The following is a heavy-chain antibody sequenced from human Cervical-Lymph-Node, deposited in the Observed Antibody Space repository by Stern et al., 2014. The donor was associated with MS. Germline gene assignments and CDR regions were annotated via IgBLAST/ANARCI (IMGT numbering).Heavy chain of an antibody. V-gene: IGHV3-30*03. CDR1: GGSFSTYG. CDR3: ARAGTFVTMVFGMDV. J-gene: IGHJ6*02. Sequence: MQLVESGGGVVQPGRSLRLSCAVSGGSFSTYGLHWVRQAPGKGLEWMALISFDGSKTYYADSVKGRFTISRDDSTNTLYLQMNSLGVDDTAVYYCARAGTFVTMVFGMDVWGQGTTVTVFS. D-gene: IGHD3-10*01. CDR2: ISFDGSKT.